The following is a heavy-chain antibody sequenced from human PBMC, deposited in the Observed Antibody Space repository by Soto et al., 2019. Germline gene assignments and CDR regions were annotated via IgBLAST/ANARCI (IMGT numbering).Heavy chain of an antibody. CDR3: ARGPYDILTGYYVDYYYYYGMDV. J-gene: IGHJ6*02. D-gene: IGHD3-9*01. V-gene: IGHV1-69*13. Sequence: GASVQVSCKASGGTFSSYAISWVRQAPGQGLEWMGGIIPIFGTANYAQKFQGRVTITADESTSTAYMELSSLRSEDTAVYYCARGPYDILTGYYVDYYYYYGMDVWGQGTTVTVSS. CDR2: IIPIFGTA. CDR1: GGTFSSYA.